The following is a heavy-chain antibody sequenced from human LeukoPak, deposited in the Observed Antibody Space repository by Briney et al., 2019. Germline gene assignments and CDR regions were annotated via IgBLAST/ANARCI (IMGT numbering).Heavy chain of an antibody. CDR1: SGSISSYY. Sequence: PSETLSLTCTVSSGSISSYYWSWIRQPPGKGLEWIGYIYYSGSTNYNPSLKSRVTISVDTSKNQFSLELSSVTAADTAVYYCASVKYYYDSSGYPGWFDPWGQGTLVTVSS. V-gene: IGHV4-59*01. CDR2: IYYSGST. D-gene: IGHD3-22*01. CDR3: ASVKYYYDSSGYPGWFDP. J-gene: IGHJ5*02.